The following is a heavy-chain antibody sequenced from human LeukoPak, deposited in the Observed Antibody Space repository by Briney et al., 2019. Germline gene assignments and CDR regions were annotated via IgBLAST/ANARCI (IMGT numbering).Heavy chain of an antibody. J-gene: IGHJ4*02. D-gene: IGHD6-6*01. CDR2: ISGRGGST. CDR3: AKLVQTDPTDY. Sequence: GGSLRLSCAASGLTFSSYAMSWVRQAPGKGLEWVSLISGRGGSTYCADSVKGRFTISRDNSRNTLYLQMNSLRPEDTAVYYCAKLVQTDPTDYWGQGTLVIVSS. V-gene: IGHV3-23*01. CDR1: GLTFSSYA.